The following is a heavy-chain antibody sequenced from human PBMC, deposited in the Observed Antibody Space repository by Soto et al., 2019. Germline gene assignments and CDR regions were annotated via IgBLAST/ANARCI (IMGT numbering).Heavy chain of an antibody. V-gene: IGHV2-70*01. CDR3: ARTYSSGWYVGTSFDY. J-gene: IGHJ4*02. CDR1: GFSLSTSGMC. Sequence: SGPTLVNPTETLTLTCTFSGFSLSTSGMCVSWIRQPPGKALEWFALIDWDDDKYYSTSLKTRLTISKDTSKNQVVLTMTNMDPADTATYYCARTYSSGWYVGTSFDYWGQGTLVTVSS. D-gene: IGHD6-19*01. CDR2: IDWDDDK.